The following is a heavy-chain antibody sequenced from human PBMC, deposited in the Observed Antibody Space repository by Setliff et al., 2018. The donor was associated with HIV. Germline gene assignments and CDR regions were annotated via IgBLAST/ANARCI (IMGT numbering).Heavy chain of an antibody. D-gene: IGHD6-13*01. CDR3: ARYGYSSSWYVISGSFDY. CDR2: VYYSGST. CDR1: GGSISSSSYY. J-gene: IGHJ4*02. Sequence: KPSETLSLTCIVSGGSISSSSYYWGWIRQPPGKGLEWIGTVYYSGSTYYNPSLKSRVTISVDTSENQFSLKLSSVTAADTAVYYCARYGYSSSWYVISGSFDYWGQGILVTVSS. V-gene: IGHV4-39*07.